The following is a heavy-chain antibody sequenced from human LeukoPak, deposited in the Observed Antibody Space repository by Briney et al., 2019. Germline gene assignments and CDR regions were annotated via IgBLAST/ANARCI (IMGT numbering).Heavy chain of an antibody. J-gene: IGHJ4*02. D-gene: IGHD3-10*01. CDR3: ARASYGSGFDY. CDR1: GFTFSSYS. V-gene: IGHV1-18*01. Sequence: GGSLRLSCAASGFTFSSYSMNWVRQAPGQGLEWMGWISAYNGNTNYAQKLQGRVTMTTDTSTSTAYMELRSLRSDDTAVYYCARASYGSGFDYWGQGTLVTVSS. CDR2: ISAYNGNT.